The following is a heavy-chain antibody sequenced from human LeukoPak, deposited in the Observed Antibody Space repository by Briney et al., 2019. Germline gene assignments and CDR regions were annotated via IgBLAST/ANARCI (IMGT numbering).Heavy chain of an antibody. Sequence: ASVKVSCKASGYTFSAYYIHWVRQAPGQGLEWMGWINANSGDTSYAQKFQGRVTMTRDTSISTAYMELSSLRSDDTAFYYCARDQGYNHGPTLDYWGQGTLVTVSS. V-gene: IGHV1-2*02. J-gene: IGHJ4*02. CDR3: ARDQGYNHGPTLDY. CDR2: INANSGDT. D-gene: IGHD1-14*01. CDR1: GYTFSAYY.